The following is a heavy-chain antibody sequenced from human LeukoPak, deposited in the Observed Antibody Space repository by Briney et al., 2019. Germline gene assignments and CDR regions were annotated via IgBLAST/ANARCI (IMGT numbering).Heavy chain of an antibody. D-gene: IGHD6-6*01. V-gene: IGHV5-51*01. CDR1: GYSFTSYW. Sequence: GESLKISCKGSGYSFTSYWIGWVRQMPGKGLEWMGILYPGDSDTRYSPSFQGQVTISADKSISTAYLQWSSLKASDTAMYYCARHHTGYSSSDDWLDPWGQGTLVTVSS. CDR2: LYPGDSDT. J-gene: IGHJ5*02. CDR3: ARHHTGYSSSDDWLDP.